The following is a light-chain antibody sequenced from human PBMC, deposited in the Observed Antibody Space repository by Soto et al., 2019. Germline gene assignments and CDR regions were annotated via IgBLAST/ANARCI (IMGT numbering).Light chain of an antibody. CDR2: GAS. Sequence: EIVLTQSPGTLSLSPGERATISCRASQSVSSSYLAWYQQKPGQAPRLLIYGASSRATGIPDRFSGSGSGTDFTLTISRLGPEDFAVYYCQQYGSSSYTFGQGTKLEIK. CDR1: QSVSSSY. V-gene: IGKV3-20*01. J-gene: IGKJ2*01. CDR3: QQYGSSSYT.